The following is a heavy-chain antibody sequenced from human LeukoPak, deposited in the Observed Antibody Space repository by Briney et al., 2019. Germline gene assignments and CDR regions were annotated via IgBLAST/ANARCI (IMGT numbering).Heavy chain of an antibody. D-gene: IGHD2-15*01. V-gene: IGHV4-59*08. Sequence: SETLSLTCTVSGGSISNYYWNWIRQTPGKGLEWIGYVYYTGSTNYNPSLKSRVTIPLDTSKNQFYLKLSSVTAADTAVYYCARGYCSGGSCFWFDFWGQGTLVTVSS. CDR1: GGSISNYY. J-gene: IGHJ4*02. CDR3: ARGYCSGGSCFWFDF. CDR2: VYYTGST.